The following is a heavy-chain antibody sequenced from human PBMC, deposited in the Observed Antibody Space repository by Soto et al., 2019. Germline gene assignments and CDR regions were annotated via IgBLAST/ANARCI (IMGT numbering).Heavy chain of an antibody. Sequence: GESLKISCKGSGYSFTDYWIAWVRQIPGKGLEWVGIVNCGDSTTGYSPSFHGHVTISADKSISTAYLQWSSLKASDTAMYYCARHVPYYGSGSYASRYYYYGMDVWGQGTTVTVSS. CDR1: GYSFTDYW. D-gene: IGHD3-10*01. CDR3: ARHVPYYGSGSYASRYYYYGMDV. CDR2: VNCGDSTT. V-gene: IGHV5-51*01. J-gene: IGHJ6*02.